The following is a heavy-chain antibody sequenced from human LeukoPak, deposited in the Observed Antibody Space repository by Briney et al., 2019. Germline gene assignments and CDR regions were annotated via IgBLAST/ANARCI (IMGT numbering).Heavy chain of an antibody. Sequence: PGGSLRLSCAASGFTFSSYEMNWVRQAPGKGLEWVSSISSSSDYIYYADSVNGRFAISRDSAKNSLYLQLNSLRAEDTAVYYCAIRGHSNAFDYWGQGTLVTVSS. V-gene: IGHV3-21*01. CDR3: AIRGHSNAFDY. CDR1: GFTFSSYE. D-gene: IGHD5-18*01. CDR2: ISSSSDYI. J-gene: IGHJ4*02.